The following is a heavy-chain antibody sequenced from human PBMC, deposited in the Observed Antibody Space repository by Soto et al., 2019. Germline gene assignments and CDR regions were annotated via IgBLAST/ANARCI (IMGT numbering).Heavy chain of an antibody. D-gene: IGHD2-8*01. CDR2: IYYNGST. V-gene: IGHV4-59*01. CDR1: GGSISRYY. Sequence: QVQLQESGPGLVKPSETLSLTCTVSGGSISRYYWGWIRQPPGKGLEWIGYIYYNGSTNYNPSLKSRVTISVDTSKNQFSLKLSSVTAADTAVYYCARDIMGTNYYYYGMDVWGQGTTVTVSS. CDR3: ARDIMGTNYYYYGMDV. J-gene: IGHJ6*02.